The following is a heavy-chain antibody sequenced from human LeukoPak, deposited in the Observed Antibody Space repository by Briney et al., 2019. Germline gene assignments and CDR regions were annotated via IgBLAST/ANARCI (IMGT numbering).Heavy chain of an antibody. CDR1: GFTFSDYY. Sequence: GGSLRLSCAAPGFTFSDYYMSWIRQAPGKGLEWVGRIKSKTDGGTTDYAAPVKGRFTISRDDSKNALYLQMNSLKTEDTAVYYCTTPGGTNDYWGQGTLVTVSS. D-gene: IGHD2-15*01. CDR2: IKSKTDGGTT. V-gene: IGHV3-15*01. CDR3: TTPGGTNDY. J-gene: IGHJ4*02.